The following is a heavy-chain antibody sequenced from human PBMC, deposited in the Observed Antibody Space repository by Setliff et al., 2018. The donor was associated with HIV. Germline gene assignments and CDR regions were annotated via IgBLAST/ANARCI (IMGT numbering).Heavy chain of an antibody. Sequence: GGSMRLSCAASGFAFSNYGMHWVRQAPGKGLEWVAVIWFDGSKKYYADSVKGRFTISRDNSKNTLYLQMNSLRAEDTAVYYCAKGYSGYDCTLDYWGQGTPVTVSS. CDR3: AKGYSGYDCTLDY. V-gene: IGHV3-33*06. CDR1: GFAFSNYG. CDR2: IWFDGSKK. D-gene: IGHD5-12*01. J-gene: IGHJ4*02.